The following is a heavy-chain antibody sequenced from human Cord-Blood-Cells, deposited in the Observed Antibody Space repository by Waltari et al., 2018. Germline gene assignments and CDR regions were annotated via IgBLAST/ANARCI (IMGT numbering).Heavy chain of an antibody. V-gene: IGHV1-2*04. CDR2: INPNTGGT. Sequence: QVQLVQSGAEVKKPGASVKVSCKASGYTFTGYYMHWVRQAPGQGLEWMGEINPNTGGTNYAQQFQGWVTMTRETSISTAYMELSRLRSDDTAVYYCASGGVTAGDDAFDIWGQGTMVTVSS. CDR1: GYTFTGYY. CDR3: ASGGVTAGDDAFDI. D-gene: IGHD3-16*01. J-gene: IGHJ3*02.